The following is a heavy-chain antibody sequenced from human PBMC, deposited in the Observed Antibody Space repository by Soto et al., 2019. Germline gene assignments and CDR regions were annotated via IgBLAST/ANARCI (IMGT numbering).Heavy chain of an antibody. V-gene: IGHV1-8*01. CDR3: ARGVDAGVDV. D-gene: IGHD1-1*01. CDR2: MSPNSGAT. J-gene: IGHJ6*02. Sequence: QVQLVQSGAEVTKPGASVKVSCKASGYTFTSYDINWVLQGTGQGLEWMGWMSPNSGATGYAQKFQGRVTMTRDTSISTAYMELSNLRSEDTAIYYCARGVDAGVDVWGQGSTVTVSS. CDR1: GYTFTSYD.